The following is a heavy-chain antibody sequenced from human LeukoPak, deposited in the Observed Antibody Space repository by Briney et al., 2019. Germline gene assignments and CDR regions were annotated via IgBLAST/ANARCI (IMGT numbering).Heavy chain of an antibody. CDR1: GFTFSSYW. V-gene: IGHV3-7*01. J-gene: IGHJ4*02. CDR3: VRDSPGYGAYDFD. Sequence: HPGGSLRLSCAASGFTFSSYWMSWVRQAPGKGLEWVANIKEDGSAKYYVDSVKGRFTISRDNAKNSLYLQMNNLSAEDTAVYYCVRDSPGYGAYDFDWGQGTLVTVSS. CDR2: IKEDGSAK. D-gene: IGHD5-12*01.